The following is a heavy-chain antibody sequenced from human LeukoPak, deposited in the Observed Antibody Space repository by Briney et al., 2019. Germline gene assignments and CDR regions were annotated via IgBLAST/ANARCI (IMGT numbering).Heavy chain of an antibody. J-gene: IGHJ4*02. CDR1: GFTFSSYW. D-gene: IGHD5-12*01. CDR3: ARGGYPRQYYFDY. V-gene: IGHV3-7*01. Sequence: GGSLRLSCAASGFTFSSYWMSWVRQAPGKGLKWGANIKQDGSEKYYVDSVKGRFTISRDNAKNSLYLQMNSLRAEDTAVYYCARGGYPRQYYFDYWGQGTLVTVSS. CDR2: IKQDGSEK.